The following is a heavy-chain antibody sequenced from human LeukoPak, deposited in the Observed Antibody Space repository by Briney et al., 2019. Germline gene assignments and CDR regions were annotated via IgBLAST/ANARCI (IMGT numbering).Heavy chain of an antibody. Sequence: GGSLRLSCAASGFTFDDYAMHWVRQAPGKGLEWVAVISYDGSNKYYADSVKGRFTISRDNSKNTLYLQMNSLRAEDTAVYYCARSTMVRGGIFDYWGQGTLVTVSS. CDR3: ARSTMVRGGIFDY. CDR2: ISYDGSNK. J-gene: IGHJ4*02. D-gene: IGHD3-10*01. V-gene: IGHV3-30*04. CDR1: GFTFDDYA.